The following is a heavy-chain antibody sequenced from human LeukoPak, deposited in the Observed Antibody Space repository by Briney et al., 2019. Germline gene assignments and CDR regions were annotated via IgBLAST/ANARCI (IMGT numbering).Heavy chain of an antibody. CDR2: IYYSGST. D-gene: IGHD2-21*01. CDR1: VGSISSGYYY. CDR3: ARDSIDWDLDYYYGMDV. Sequence: SETLSLTCTVSVGSISSGYYYWSWIRQPPGKGLEWIGYIYYSGSTYYNPSLKSRVTISVDTSKNQFSLKLSSVTAADTAVYYCARDSIDWDLDYYYGMDVWGQGTTVTVSS. V-gene: IGHV4-30-4*01. J-gene: IGHJ6*02.